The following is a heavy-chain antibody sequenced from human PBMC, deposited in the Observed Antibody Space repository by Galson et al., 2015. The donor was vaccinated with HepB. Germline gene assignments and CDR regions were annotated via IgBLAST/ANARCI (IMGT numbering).Heavy chain of an antibody. Sequence: SLRLSCAASGFTFSSYGMSWVRQAPGKGLEWVAVISYDGSNKYYADSVKGRFTISRDNSKNTLYLQMNSLRAGDTAVYYCARDSGSFSLWGQGTLVTVSS. J-gene: IGHJ4*02. CDR3: ARDSGSFSL. CDR1: GFTFSSYG. D-gene: IGHD1-26*01. CDR2: ISYDGSNK. V-gene: IGHV3-30*03.